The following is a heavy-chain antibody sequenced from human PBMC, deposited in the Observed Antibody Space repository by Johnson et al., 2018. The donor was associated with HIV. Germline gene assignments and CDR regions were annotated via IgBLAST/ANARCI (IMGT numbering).Heavy chain of an antibody. D-gene: IGHD3-22*01. CDR1: GFSFSDYY. CDR2: ISSSGTTK. J-gene: IGHJ3*02. Sequence: QVQLVESGGGLVKPGGSLRLSCAASGFSFSDYYMSWIRQAPGKGLEWVSYISSSGTTKYYADSVKGRFTISRDNSKNTLYLQMNSLRAEDTAVYYCARASSGYYSDAFDIWGQGTMVTVSS. V-gene: IGHV3-11*04. CDR3: ARASSGYYSDAFDI.